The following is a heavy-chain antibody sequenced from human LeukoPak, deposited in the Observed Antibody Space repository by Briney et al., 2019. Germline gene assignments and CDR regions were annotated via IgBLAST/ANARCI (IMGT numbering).Heavy chain of an antibody. CDR2: ISAYNGNT. D-gene: IGHD6-19*01. J-gene: IGHJ4*02. CDR1: GYTFTSYG. CDR3: ARDDPDSSGWYEVDY. V-gene: IGHV1-18*04. Sequence: ASVKVPCKASGYTFTSYGISWVRQAPGQGLEWMGWISAYNGNTNYAQKLQGRVTMTTDTSTSTAYMELRSLRSDDTAVYYCARDDPDSSGWYEVDYWGQGTLVTVSS.